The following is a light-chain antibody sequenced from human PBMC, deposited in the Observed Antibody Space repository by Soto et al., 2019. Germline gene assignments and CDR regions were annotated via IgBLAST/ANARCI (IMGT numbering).Light chain of an antibody. Sequence: DIQMTQSPSTLSASVGDRVTITCRASQSIRSFLAWYQQKPGKAPKLLISDASNLGSGVPSRFSGSGSGTEFTLTISSLQPDDFATYYCQQYDSDSLTFGGGTKVEIK. CDR2: DAS. V-gene: IGKV1-5*01. CDR1: QSIRSF. CDR3: QQYDSDSLT. J-gene: IGKJ4*01.